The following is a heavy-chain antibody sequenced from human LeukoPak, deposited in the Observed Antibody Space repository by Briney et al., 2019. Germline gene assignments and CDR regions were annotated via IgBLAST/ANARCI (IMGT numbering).Heavy chain of an antibody. Sequence: PGGSLRLSCAASGFTFSSDWMIWVRQAPGKGLEWVAVISFDGSNKYYADSVKGRFTISRDNSKNTLYLQMNSLRAEDTAVYYCARDFDYGDSDAFDIWGQGTMVTVSS. V-gene: IGHV3-30*03. J-gene: IGHJ3*02. CDR1: GFTFSSDW. CDR2: ISFDGSNK. CDR3: ARDFDYGDSDAFDI. D-gene: IGHD4-17*01.